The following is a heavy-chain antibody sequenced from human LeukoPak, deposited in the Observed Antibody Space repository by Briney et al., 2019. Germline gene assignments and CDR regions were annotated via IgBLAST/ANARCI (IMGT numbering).Heavy chain of an antibody. CDR2: IIPIFGTA. J-gene: IGHJ3*02. V-gene: IGHV1-69*01. Sequence: ASVKVSCKASGGTFSSYAISWVRQAPGQGLEWMGGIIPIFGTANYAQKFQGRVTITADESTSTAYMELSSLRSEDTAVYYCARRSLKPRENAFDIWGQGTMVTVSS. CDR3: ARRSLKPRENAFDI. CDR1: GGTFSSYA.